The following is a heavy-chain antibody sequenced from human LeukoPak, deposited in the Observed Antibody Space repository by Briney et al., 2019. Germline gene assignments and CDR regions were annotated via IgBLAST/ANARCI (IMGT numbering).Heavy chain of an antibody. CDR2: INHSGST. V-gene: IGHV4-34*01. D-gene: IGHD3-16*02. J-gene: IGHJ5*02. CDR1: GGSLSGYY. CDR3: ARGPLYDYVWGSYRRHNWFDP. Sequence: WETLSLTSAVYGGSLSGYYWSWIRQPPGKGLEWIGEINHSGSTNYNPSLKSRVTISVDTSKNQFSLKLSSVTAADTAVYYCARGPLYDYVWGSYRRHNWFDPWGQGTLVTVSS.